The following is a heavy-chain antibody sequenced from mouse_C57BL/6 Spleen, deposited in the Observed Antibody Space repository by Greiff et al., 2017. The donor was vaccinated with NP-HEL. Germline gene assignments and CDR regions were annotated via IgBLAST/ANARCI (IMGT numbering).Heavy chain of an antibody. V-gene: IGHV5-4*01. CDR2: ISDGGSYT. J-gene: IGHJ4*01. CDR1: GFTFSSYA. Sequence: EVKLVESGGGLVKPGGSLKLSCAASGFTFSSYAMSWVRQTPEKRLEWVATISDGGSYTYYPDNVKGRFTISRDNAKNNLYLQMSHLKSEDTAMYYCAKESDYGYGAMDYWGQGTSVTVSS. D-gene: IGHD2-2*01. CDR3: AKESDYGYGAMDY.